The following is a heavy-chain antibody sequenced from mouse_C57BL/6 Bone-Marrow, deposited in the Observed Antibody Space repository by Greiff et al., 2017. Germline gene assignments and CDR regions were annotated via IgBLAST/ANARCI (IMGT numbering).Heavy chain of an antibody. V-gene: IGHV14-4*01. D-gene: IGHD2-4*01. J-gene: IGHJ1*03. CDR2: IDPENGDT. Sequence: EVQLQQSGAALVRPGASVKLSCTASGFNIKDDYMHWVKQRPEQGLEWIGWIDPENGDTEYASKFQGKATITADTSSNTAYLQLSSLTSEDTAVYYCTTDDYESYWYFDVWGTGTTVTVSS. CDR3: TTDDYESYWYFDV. CDR1: GFNIKDDY.